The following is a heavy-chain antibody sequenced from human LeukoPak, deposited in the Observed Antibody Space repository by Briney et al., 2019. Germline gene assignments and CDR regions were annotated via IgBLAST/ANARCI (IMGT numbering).Heavy chain of an antibody. V-gene: IGHV3-15*01. Sequence: GGSLRLSCAASGFTFSNAWMSWVRQAPGKGLEWVGRIKSKTDGGKTDYAAPVKGRFTISRDDSKNTLYLQMNSLKTEDTAVYYCTTDELHYYDSSGDDYWGQGTLVTVSS. CDR2: IKSKTDGGKT. CDR1: GFTFSNAW. D-gene: IGHD3-22*01. J-gene: IGHJ4*02. CDR3: TTDELHYYDSSGDDY.